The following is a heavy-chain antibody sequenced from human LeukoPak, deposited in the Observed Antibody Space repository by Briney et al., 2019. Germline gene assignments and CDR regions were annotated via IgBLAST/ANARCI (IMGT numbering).Heavy chain of an antibody. CDR3: AKVEGGAAAGFFDY. V-gene: IGHV3-23*01. Sequence: GGSLRLSCAASGFTFSSYAVSWVPQAPGKGLEWVSAISGSGGSTYYADSVKGRFTISRDNSKNTLYLQMNSLRAEDTAVYYCAKVEGGAAAGFFDYWGQGTLVTVSS. J-gene: IGHJ4*02. CDR1: GFTFSSYA. CDR2: ISGSGGST. D-gene: IGHD6-13*01.